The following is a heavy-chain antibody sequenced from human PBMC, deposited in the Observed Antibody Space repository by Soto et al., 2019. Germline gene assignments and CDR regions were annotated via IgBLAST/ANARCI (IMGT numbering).Heavy chain of an antibody. CDR2: IWYDGSNK. CDR3: ARGGPSIVVDKYYFDY. D-gene: IGHD2-21*01. CDR1: GFTFSSYG. J-gene: IGHJ4*02. V-gene: IGHV3-33*01. Sequence: QVQLVESGGGVVQPGRSLRLSCAASGFTFSSYGMHWVRQAPGKGLEWVAVIWYDGSNKYYADSVKGRFTISRDNSKNTLYLQMNSLRAEDTAVYYCARGGPSIVVDKYYFDYWGQGTLVTVSS.